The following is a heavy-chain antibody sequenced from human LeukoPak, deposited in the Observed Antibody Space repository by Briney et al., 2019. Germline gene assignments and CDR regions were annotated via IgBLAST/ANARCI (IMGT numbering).Heavy chain of an antibody. J-gene: IGHJ4*02. CDR3: ARDLAMVRGVIKY. CDR1: GFTFSSYE. D-gene: IGHD3-10*01. V-gene: IGHV3-48*03. Sequence: PGGSLRLSCAASGFTFSSYEMNWVRQAPGKGLEWVSYISSSGSTIYYADSVKGRFTISRDNAKNSLYLQMNSLRAEDTAVYYCARDLAMVRGVIKYWGQGTLVTVSS. CDR2: ISSSGSTI.